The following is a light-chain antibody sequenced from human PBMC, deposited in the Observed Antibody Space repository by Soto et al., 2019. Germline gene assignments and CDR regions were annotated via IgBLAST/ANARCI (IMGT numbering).Light chain of an antibody. CDR3: LQYHNLWA. CDR2: GAS. V-gene: IGKV3D-7*01. J-gene: IGKJ1*01. Sequence: DIVLTQSPATLSLSPGERATLSCRASQSVSSSYLAWYQQKPGQAPRLLIYGASSRATGIPDRFSGSGSGTDFTLTISSLQPEDFTVYSCLQYHNLWAFGQGTKVDI. CDR1: QSVSSSY.